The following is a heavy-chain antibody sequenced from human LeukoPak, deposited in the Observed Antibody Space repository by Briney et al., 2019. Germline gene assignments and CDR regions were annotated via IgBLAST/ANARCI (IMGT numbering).Heavy chain of an antibody. CDR3: ARQGYGSVGSPRSFDY. V-gene: IGHV1-69*13. D-gene: IGHD5-18*01. J-gene: IGHJ4*02. CDR1: GGTFSSYA. CDR2: IIPTFGTA. Sequence: SVKVSCKASGGTFSSYAISWVRQAPGQGLEWMGGIIPTFGTANYAQKFQGRVTITADESTSTAYMELNSLSSEDTAVYYCARQGYGSVGSPRSFDYWGQGTLVTVSS.